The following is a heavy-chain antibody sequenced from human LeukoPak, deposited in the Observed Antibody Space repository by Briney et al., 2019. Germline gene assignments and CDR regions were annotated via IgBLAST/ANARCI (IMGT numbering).Heavy chain of an antibody. CDR2: IYHSGST. V-gene: IGHV4-30-2*01. CDR3: ARWYCSGGTCFHLDD. J-gene: IGHJ4*02. D-gene: IGHD2-15*01. CDR1: GGSISSGGYS. Sequence: SETLSLTCAVSGGSISSGGYSWSWIRQPPGKGLEWVAYIYHSGSTYYNPSLKSRVTISVDRSKNQFSLKLSSVTAADTAVYYCARWYCSGGTCFHLDDWGQGTLVTVSS.